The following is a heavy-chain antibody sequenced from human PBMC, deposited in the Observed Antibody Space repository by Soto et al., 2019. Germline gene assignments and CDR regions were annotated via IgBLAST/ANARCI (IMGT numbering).Heavy chain of an antibody. CDR3: ARSDENLSSGWYFDY. CDR1: GGSISSGGYY. V-gene: IGHV4-31*03. D-gene: IGHD6-19*01. Sequence: SETLSLTCTVSGGSISSGGYYWSWIRQHPGKGLEWIGYIYYSGSTYYNPSLKSRVTISVDTSKNQFSLKLSSVTAADTAVYYCARSDENLSSGWYFDYWGQGTLVTVS. J-gene: IGHJ4*02. CDR2: IYYSGST.